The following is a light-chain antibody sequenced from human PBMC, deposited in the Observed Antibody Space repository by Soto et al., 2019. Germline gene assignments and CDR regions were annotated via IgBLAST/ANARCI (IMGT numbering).Light chain of an antibody. V-gene: IGKV3-15*01. J-gene: IGKJ5*01. Sequence: EIVMTQSPATLSVSPGERATLSCRASQSISSNVGWYQQRPGQAPRLLIYGASTRATGIPARFSGSGSGTAFPLPISSPDSEDSGVYYCQQYNTWRQITFGQGTRLEIK. CDR2: GAS. CDR3: QQYNTWRQIT. CDR1: QSISSN.